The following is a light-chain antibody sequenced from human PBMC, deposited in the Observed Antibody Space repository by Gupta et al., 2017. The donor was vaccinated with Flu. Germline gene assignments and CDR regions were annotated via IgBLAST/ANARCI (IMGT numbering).Light chain of an antibody. CDR2: DAS. CDR1: QSVSSY. V-gene: IGKV3-11*01. J-gene: IGKJ3*01. Sequence: PATLSLSPGERATLSCRASQSVSSYLAWYQQKPGQAPRLLIYDASNRATGIPARFSGSGSGTEFTLTISSLEPEDFAVYYCQQRSNWPRTFGHGTKVDIK. CDR3: QQRSNWPRT.